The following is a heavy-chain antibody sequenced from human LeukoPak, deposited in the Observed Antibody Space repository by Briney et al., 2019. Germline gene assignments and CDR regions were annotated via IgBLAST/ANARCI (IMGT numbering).Heavy chain of an antibody. CDR2: ISSNGGST. CDR1: GFTFSSYE. Sequence: GGSLRLSCAASGFTFSSYEMNWVRQAPGKGLEYVSAISSNGGSTYYANSVKGRFTISRDNSKNTLYLQMGSLRAEDMAVYYCSKGGPLGDTNRFDHWGQGTLVSVSS. V-gene: IGHV3-64*01. CDR3: SKGGPLGDTNRFDH. J-gene: IGHJ4*02. D-gene: IGHD4-17*01.